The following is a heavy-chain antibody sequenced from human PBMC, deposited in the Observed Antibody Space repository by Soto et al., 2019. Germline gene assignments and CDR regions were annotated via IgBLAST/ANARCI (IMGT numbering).Heavy chain of an antibody. Sequence: SETLSLTCAVYGGSFSGYYWSWIRQPPGKGLEWIGEINHSGSTYYNPSLKSRVTIFVDTSKNQFSLKLSSVTAADTAVYYCARRVIGKSVVPAANGNWCDPWGQGTLVTVSS. V-gene: IGHV4-34*01. CDR3: ARRVIGKSVVPAANGNWCDP. CDR2: INHSGST. D-gene: IGHD2-2*01. J-gene: IGHJ5*02. CDR1: GGSFSGYY.